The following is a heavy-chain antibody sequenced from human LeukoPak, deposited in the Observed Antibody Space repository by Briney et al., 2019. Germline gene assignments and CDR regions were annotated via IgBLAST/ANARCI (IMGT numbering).Heavy chain of an antibody. Sequence: ASVKVSCKASRYTFTRYGISWLRQAPGQGLDWMGWISAYNGNTNYAQKLQGRVTMTTDTSTNTAYMELRSLRSDDTAVYYCAIQLRAYDGTGSPSYYYMDVWGKGTTVTVSS. D-gene: IGHD3-22*01. V-gene: IGHV1-18*01. CDR1: RYTFTRYG. J-gene: IGHJ6*03. CDR2: ISAYNGNT. CDR3: AIQLRAYDGTGSPSYYYMDV.